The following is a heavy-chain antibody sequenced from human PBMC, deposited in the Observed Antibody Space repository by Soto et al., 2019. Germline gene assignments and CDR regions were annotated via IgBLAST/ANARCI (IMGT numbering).Heavy chain of an antibody. CDR3: AREPRRFLEWLLLGRPTFDP. CDR2: ISYDGSNK. V-gene: IGHV3-30-3*01. J-gene: IGHJ5*02. Sequence: SLRLSGAASGFTFSSYAMHWVRQARGKGLEWVAVISYDGSNKYYADSVKGRFTISRDNSKNTLYLQMNSLRAEDTAVYYCAREPRRFLEWLLLGRPTFDPWGQGTLVTVSS. D-gene: IGHD3-3*01. CDR1: GFTFSSYA.